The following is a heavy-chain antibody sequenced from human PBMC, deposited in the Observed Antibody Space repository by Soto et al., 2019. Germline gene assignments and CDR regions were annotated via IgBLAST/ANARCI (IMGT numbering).Heavy chain of an antibody. CDR2: IIPILGIA. V-gene: IGHV1-69*04. CDR1: GGTLSGYT. CDR3: ARDQVPNWFDP. J-gene: IGHJ5*02. Sequence: SVKVSCKASGGTLSGYTISWVRQAPGQGLEWMGRIIPILGIANYAQKFQGRVTITADKSTSTAYMELSSLRSEDTAVYYCARDQVPNWFDPWGQGTLVTVSS.